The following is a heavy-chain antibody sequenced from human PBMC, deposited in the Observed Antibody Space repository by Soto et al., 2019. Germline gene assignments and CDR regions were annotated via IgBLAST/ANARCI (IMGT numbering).Heavy chain of an antibody. D-gene: IGHD4-17*01. Sequence: QVRLEESGPGLVKPSETLSLICSVSGGSVNNANYFWNWIRHHPENGLEWIGYIYYSGSTRYNPSVKTRATLSIDTSKNQCSLRLNSGTVADTAVYFCARDADYGGSRGGMDVWGRGTTVTVSS. V-gene: IGHV4-31*03. J-gene: IGHJ6*02. CDR3: ARDADYGGSRGGMDV. CDR2: IYYSGST. CDR1: GGSVNNANYF.